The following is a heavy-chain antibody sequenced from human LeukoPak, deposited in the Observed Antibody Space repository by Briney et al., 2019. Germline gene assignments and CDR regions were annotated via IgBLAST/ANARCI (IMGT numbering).Heavy chain of an antibody. V-gene: IGHV4-59*01. CDR1: GGAISSYC. CDR2: IYYSGST. CDR3: AREGQSADYGMDV. J-gene: IGHJ6*04. Sequence: SETLSLTCTVSGGAISSYCWSWIRQPPGKGLEWIGYIYYSGSTNYNPSLKSRVTISVDTSKNQFSLKLSSVTAADTAVYYCAREGQSADYGMDVWDKGTTVTVSS. D-gene: IGHD2-2*01.